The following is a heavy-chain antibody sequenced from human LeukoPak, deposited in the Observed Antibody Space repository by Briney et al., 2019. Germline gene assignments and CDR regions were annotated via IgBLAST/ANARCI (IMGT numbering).Heavy chain of an antibody. CDR2: ISSSSSYI. CDR1: GFTFSNYD. J-gene: IGHJ4*02. CDR3: ARDTSDYGDYVLDY. D-gene: IGHD4-17*01. V-gene: IGHV3-21*01. Sequence: GGSLRLSCAASGFTFSNYDMSWVRQAPGKGLEWVSSISSSSSYIYYADSVKGRFTISRDNAKNTLYLQMNSLRAEDAAVYYCARDTSDYGDYVLDYWGQGTLVTVSS.